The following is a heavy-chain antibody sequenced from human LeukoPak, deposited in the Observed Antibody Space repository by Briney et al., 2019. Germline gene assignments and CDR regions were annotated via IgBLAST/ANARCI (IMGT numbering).Heavy chain of an antibody. CDR2: IYYSGST. CDR3: ARTSPSRSYYYDSSGPFDY. J-gene: IGHJ4*02. D-gene: IGHD3-22*01. CDR1: GGSISSYY. Sequence: SEALSLTCTVSGGSISSYYWSWIRQPPGKGLEWIGYIYYSGSTNYNPSLESRVTISVDTSKNQFSLKLSSVTAADTAVYYCARTSPSRSYYYDSSGPFDYWGQGTLVTVSS. V-gene: IGHV4-59*01.